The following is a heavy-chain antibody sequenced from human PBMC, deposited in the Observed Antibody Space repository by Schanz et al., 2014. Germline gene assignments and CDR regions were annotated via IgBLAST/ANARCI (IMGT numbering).Heavy chain of an antibody. CDR3: ARSTYYDILTGQTHTRVDVRYFDL. CDR1: GFTFSSYS. D-gene: IGHD3-9*01. CDR2: VSHGGTYI. Sequence: EVQLAESGGGLVQPGGSLRLSCAGSGFTFSSYSMNWVRQAPGKGLEWVSSVSHGGTYISYADSVRGRFNISRDNAKNSLFLQMHSLRADDTAVYYCARSTYYDILTGQTHTRVDVRYFDLWGRGTLVTVSS. V-gene: IGHV3-21*01. J-gene: IGHJ2*01.